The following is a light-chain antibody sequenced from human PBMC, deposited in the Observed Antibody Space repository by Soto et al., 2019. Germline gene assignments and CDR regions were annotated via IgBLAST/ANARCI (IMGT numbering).Light chain of an antibody. Sequence: DIMRRQSPATKSLSPGERATLSCSASQSVISSYLAWYQQKAGKAPRLLIYEASNRATGIPARFSGSGSGTDFTLTISSLEPEDFAVYYCQQRSNWPLTFGGGTKVDI. V-gene: IGKV3-11*01. CDR2: EAS. CDR3: QQRSNWPLT. CDR1: QSVISSY. J-gene: IGKJ4*01.